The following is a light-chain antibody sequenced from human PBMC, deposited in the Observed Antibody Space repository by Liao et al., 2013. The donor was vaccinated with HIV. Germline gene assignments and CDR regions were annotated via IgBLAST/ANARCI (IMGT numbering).Light chain of an antibody. CDR3: QVWHGRSVVI. CDR1: ALPKQY. CDR2: KDS. J-gene: IGLJ2*01. V-gene: IGLV3-25*02. Sequence: SYELTQPPSVSVSPGQTARITCSGDALPKQYAYWYQQKPGQAPVLLIYKDSERPAGIPDRFSGSNSGNTATLTITRAEAGDEADYYCQVWHGRSVVIFGGGTKLTVL.